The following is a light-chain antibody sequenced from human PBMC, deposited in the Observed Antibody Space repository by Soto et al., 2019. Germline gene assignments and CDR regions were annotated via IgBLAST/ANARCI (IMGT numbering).Light chain of an antibody. Sequence: KTQSPGSLVESGGDRIIINYKSSQSVLSSSNNKNYLAWYQRKPGQPPKVLIYWASTRESGVPDRFSGSGSGTDFTRTSSSLQAEHLATYSCQQSYRTPRIAFGQGTRLEIK. CDR1: QSVLSSSNNKNY. J-gene: IGKJ5*01. CDR3: QQSYRTPRIA. V-gene: IGKV4-1*01. CDR2: WAS.